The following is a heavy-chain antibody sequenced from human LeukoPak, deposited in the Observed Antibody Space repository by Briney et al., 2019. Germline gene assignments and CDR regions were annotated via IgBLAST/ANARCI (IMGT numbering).Heavy chain of an antibody. CDR3: ARQLGVVKYLLLYGLGY. J-gene: IGHJ4*02. V-gene: IGHV4-59*08. CDR2: IYYSGST. CDR1: GGSISSHY. D-gene: IGHD2-2*02. Sequence: SETLSLTCTVSGGSISSHYWSWIRQPPGKGLEWIGYIYYSGSTNYNPSLKSRVTISIDTSKNQFSLKLSSVTAADTAVYYCARQLGVVKYLLLYGLGYWGQGTLVTVSS.